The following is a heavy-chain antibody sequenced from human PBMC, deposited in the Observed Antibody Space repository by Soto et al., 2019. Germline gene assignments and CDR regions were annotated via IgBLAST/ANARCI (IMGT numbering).Heavy chain of an antibody. CDR2: IYYSGST. D-gene: IGHD3-22*01. J-gene: IGHJ4*02. CDR1: GGSISSYY. CDR3: ARLAPYYYDSSGYYFFQDY. V-gene: IGHV4-59*08. Sequence: SETKSLTCTVSGGSISSYYWSWIRQPTGKGLEWIGYIYYSGSTNYNPSLKSRVTISVDTSKNQFSLKLSSVTAADTAVYYCARLAPYYYDSSGYYFFQDYWGQGTLVTVSS.